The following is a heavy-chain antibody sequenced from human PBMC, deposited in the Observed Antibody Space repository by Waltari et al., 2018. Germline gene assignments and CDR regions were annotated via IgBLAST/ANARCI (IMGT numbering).Heavy chain of an antibody. J-gene: IGHJ5*02. V-gene: IGHV3-21*01. CDR2: ISSSSSYI. CDR1: GFTFSSYS. Sequence: EVQLVESGGGLVKPGGSLRLSCAASGFTFSSYSMNWVRQAPGKGLEWVSSISSSSSYIYYADSVKGRFTISRDNAKNSLYLQMNSLRAEDTAVYYCARDRQGYCSGGSCYGAGNWFDPWGQGTLVTVSS. CDR3: ARDRQGYCSGGSCYGAGNWFDP. D-gene: IGHD2-15*01.